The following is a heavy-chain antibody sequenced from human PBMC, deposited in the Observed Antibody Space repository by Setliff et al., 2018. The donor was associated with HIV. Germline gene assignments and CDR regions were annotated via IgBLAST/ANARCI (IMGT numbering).Heavy chain of an antibody. CDR3: AKSPGFSGYGGSG. J-gene: IGHJ4*02. D-gene: IGHD5-12*01. CDR2: ICYTGRT. CDR1: GGSISSNNFC. V-gene: IGHV4-39*02. Sequence: PSETLSFTCTVPGGSISSNNFCWDWIRQPPEKGLEWIATICYTGRTYYNPSLKSRVAISVDTSKNLFSLRLTSLTAADTAAYYCAKSPGFSGYGGSGWGQGTLVTVSS.